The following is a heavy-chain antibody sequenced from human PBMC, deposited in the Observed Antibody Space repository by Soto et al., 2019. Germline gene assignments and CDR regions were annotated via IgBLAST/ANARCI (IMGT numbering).Heavy chain of an antibody. CDR2: IYHSGST. CDR1: GYSISSGYY. J-gene: IGHJ5*02. D-gene: IGHD5-12*01. V-gene: IGHV4-38-2*02. Sequence: KLPETLSLTCAVSGYSISSGYYWGWIRQPPGKGLEWIGSIYHSGSTYYNPSLKSRVTISVDTSKNQFSLKLSSVTAADTAVYYCARERDGYSDLWGQGTLVTVSS. CDR3: ARERDGYSDL.